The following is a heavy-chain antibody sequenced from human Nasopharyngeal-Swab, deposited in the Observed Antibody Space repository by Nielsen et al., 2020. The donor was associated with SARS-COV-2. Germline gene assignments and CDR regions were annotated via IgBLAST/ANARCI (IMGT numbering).Heavy chain of an antibody. V-gene: IGHV5-10-1*01. Sequence: GESLKISCKGSEYSFTSYWISWVRQMPGKGPEWMGRIDPSDSYTNYSPSFQGHVTISADKSISTAYLQWSSLKASDTAMYYCARFSSGTIPSVDYWGQGTLVTVSS. CDR3: ARFSSGTIPSVDY. CDR2: IDPSDSYT. J-gene: IGHJ4*02. D-gene: IGHD1-7*01. CDR1: EYSFTSYW.